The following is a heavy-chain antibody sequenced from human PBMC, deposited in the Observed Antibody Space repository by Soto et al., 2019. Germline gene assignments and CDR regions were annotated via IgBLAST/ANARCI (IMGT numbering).Heavy chain of an antibody. J-gene: IGHJ4*02. Sequence: QVQLQESGPGLVKPSETLSLTCTVSGGSISSDYWNWIRQPPGKGLEWIGYIHSGSTNYNASLRRRVTISVDTSKNQFSLKLSSVTAADTAVYFCARHDGSRSTDYWGQGTLVTVSS. CDR3: ARHDGSRSTDY. CDR1: GGSISSDY. D-gene: IGHD3-10*01. CDR2: IHSGST. V-gene: IGHV4-59*08.